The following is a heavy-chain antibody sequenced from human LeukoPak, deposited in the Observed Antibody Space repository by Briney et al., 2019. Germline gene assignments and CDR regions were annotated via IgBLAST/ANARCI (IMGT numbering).Heavy chain of an antibody. CDR2: IYYSGST. CDR1: GGSISSYY. V-gene: IGHV4-59*01. CDR3: ARERYSSSWPPGGWFDP. D-gene: IGHD6-13*01. J-gene: IGHJ5*02. Sequence: PSENLSLTCTVSGGSISSYYWSWIRQPPGKGLEWIGYIYYSGSTNYNPSLKSRVTISVDTSKNQFSLKLSSVTAADTAVYYCARERYSSSWPPGGWFDPWGQGTLVTVSS.